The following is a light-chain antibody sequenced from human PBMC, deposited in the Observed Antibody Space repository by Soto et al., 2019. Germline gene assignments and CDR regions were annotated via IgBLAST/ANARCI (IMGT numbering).Light chain of an antibody. CDR1: PSVSSSY. J-gene: IGKJ5*01. CDR3: QQYGSSPIT. CDR2: GAS. V-gene: IGKV3-20*01. Sequence: EIVWTQSPGTLSLSPGSSATLSGRASPSVSSSYLAWYQQKLGQAPRLLIYGASSRATGIPDRFSGSGSGTDFTLTISRMEPEDFAVYYCQQYGSSPITFGQGTKLDIK.